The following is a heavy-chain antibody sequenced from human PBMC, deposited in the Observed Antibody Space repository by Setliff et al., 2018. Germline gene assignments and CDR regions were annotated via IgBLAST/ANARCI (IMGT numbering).Heavy chain of an antibody. CDR3: VRDRTAYSYGLDV. Sequence: SETLSLTCAVSGYSISSGYYWGWIRQPPGKGLEWIGSIYHSGSTYYNPPLKSRVTISVDTSKNQFSLKLSSVTAADTAVYYCVRDRTAYSYGLDVWGQGTTVTVSS. V-gene: IGHV4-38-2*02. D-gene: IGHD5-18*01. CDR1: GYSISSGYY. CDR2: IYHSGST. J-gene: IGHJ6*02.